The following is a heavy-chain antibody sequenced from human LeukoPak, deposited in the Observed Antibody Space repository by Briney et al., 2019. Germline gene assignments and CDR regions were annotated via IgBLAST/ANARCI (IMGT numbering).Heavy chain of an antibody. CDR3: AGDSTPYDSSGYCYDD. J-gene: IGHJ4*02. CDR1: GFTFSAYS. D-gene: IGHD3-22*01. V-gene: IGHV3-21*01. CDR2: ISTGSSYI. Sequence: GGSLRLSCAASGFTFSAYSMNWVRQAPGKGLEWVSSISTGSSYIYYADSVKGRFTISRENAKNSLYLQMNSLRAEDTAVYYCAGDSTPYDSSGYCYDDWGQGTLVTVSS.